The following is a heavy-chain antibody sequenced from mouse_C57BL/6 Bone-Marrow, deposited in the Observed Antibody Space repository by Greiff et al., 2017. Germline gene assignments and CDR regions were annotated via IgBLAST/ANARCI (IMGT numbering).Heavy chain of an antibody. J-gene: IGHJ4*01. CDR3: AIRLFYAMDC. CDR1: GHTFTSHW. Sequence: VQLQQPGAELVKSGASVKMSCKASGHTFTSHWITWVKQRPGQGLERIGDLYPGSGSTNYNEKFQSKATLTVDTSSSTVYMQLSSLTSEDSAVYYCAIRLFYAMDCWGQGTSVTGS. CDR2: LYPGSGST. D-gene: IGHD6-1*01. V-gene: IGHV1-55*01.